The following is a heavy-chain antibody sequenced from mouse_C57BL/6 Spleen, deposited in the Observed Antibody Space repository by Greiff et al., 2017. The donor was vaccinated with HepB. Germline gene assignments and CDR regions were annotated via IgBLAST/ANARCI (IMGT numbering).Heavy chain of an antibody. CDR1: GYTFTDYE. D-gene: IGHD1-1*01. V-gene: IGHV1-15*01. Sequence: QVQLKQSGAELVRPGASVTLSCKASGYTFTDYEMHWVKQTPVHGLEWIGAIDPETGGTAYNQKFKGKAILTADKSSSTAYMELRSLTSEDSAVYYCTRSLSVYYGSSYVNWYVDVWGTGTTVTVSS. J-gene: IGHJ1*03. CDR2: IDPETGGT. CDR3: TRSLSVYYGSSYVNWYVDV.